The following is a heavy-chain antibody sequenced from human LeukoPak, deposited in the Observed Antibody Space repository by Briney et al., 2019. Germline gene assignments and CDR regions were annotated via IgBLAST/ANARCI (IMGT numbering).Heavy chain of an antibody. J-gene: IGHJ4*02. CDR1: GCSISSYY. Sequence: SSETLSLTCTVSGCSISSYYWSWIRQPPGKGLEWIGYIYHNGNTNYNPSLKRRVTMSVDTSRNQFSLKLTSVTAADTAVYYCASLDYWGQGTLVTVSS. V-gene: IGHV4-59*01. CDR2: IYHNGNT. CDR3: ASLDY.